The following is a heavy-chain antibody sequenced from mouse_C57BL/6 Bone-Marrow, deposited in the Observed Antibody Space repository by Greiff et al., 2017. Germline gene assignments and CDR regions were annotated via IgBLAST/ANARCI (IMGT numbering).Heavy chain of an antibody. D-gene: IGHD2-2*01. Sequence: QVQLQQSGAELVKPGASVKISCKASGYAFSSYWLNWVKQRPGKGLEWIGQIYPGDGDTNYNGKFKGKATLTADKSSSTAYMQLSSLTSEDSAVYFCARSGWLPRGLYYAMDYWGQGTSVTVSS. CDR1: GYAFSSYW. J-gene: IGHJ4*01. CDR3: ARSGWLPRGLYYAMDY. CDR2: IYPGDGDT. V-gene: IGHV1-80*01.